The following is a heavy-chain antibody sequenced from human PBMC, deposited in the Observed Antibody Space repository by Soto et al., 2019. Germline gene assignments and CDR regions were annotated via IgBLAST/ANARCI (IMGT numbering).Heavy chain of an antibody. J-gene: IGHJ5*02. Sequence: SXKDSFTASGYTXNNNYIHLVRQAPGQGLEWIGWMNTNTNTTESAEVFEGRVSLTWDTSISTAYMQLNIMKIDDTAVYYCAREVVETSSLWLDPWGQGTLGTVSS. V-gene: IGHV1-8*01. CDR3: AREVVETSSLWLDP. D-gene: IGHD6-6*01. CDR2: MNTNTNTT. CDR1: GYTXNNNY.